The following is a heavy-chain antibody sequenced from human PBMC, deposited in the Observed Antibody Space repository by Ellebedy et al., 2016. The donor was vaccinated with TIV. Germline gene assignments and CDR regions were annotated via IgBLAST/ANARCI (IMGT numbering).Heavy chain of an antibody. J-gene: IGHJ6*02. Sequence: GESLKISCKGSGYTFNTYWIGWVRQMPGKGLEWMGIIYPGDSDTRYSPSFQGQVTISVDKSISTAYLQWSSLKASDTAMYYCARQSDSGYDLYYYYGMDVWGQGTTVTVSS. CDR3: ARQSDSGYDLYYYYGMDV. CDR2: IYPGDSDT. CDR1: GYTFNTYW. D-gene: IGHD5-12*01. V-gene: IGHV5-51*01.